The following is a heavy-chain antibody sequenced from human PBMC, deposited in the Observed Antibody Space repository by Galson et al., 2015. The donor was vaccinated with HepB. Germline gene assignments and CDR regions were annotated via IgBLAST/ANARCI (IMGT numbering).Heavy chain of an antibody. J-gene: IGHJ3*02. CDR1: GFTFSSYS. D-gene: IGHD5-12*01. V-gene: IGHV3-48*04. Sequence: SLRLSCAASGFTFSSYSMSWVRQAPGKGPEWVSYISSSSSSIYYADSVKGRFTISSDNAKNSLYLQMNSLRAEDTAVYYCARGDGAWLRPRAAFDIWGQGTMVTVSS. CDR3: ARGDGAWLRPRAAFDI. CDR2: ISSSSSSI.